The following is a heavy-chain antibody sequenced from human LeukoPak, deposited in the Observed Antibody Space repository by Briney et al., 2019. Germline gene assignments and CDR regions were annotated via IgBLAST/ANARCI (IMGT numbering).Heavy chain of an antibody. CDR2: ISAYNGNT. J-gene: IGHJ4*02. D-gene: IGHD6-6*01. CDR3: ASPKKYSSSSVFAY. V-gene: IGHV1-18*01. Sequence: ASVKVSCKASGYTFTSYGISWVRQAPGQGLEWMGWISAYNGNTNYAQKLQGRVTMTTDTSTSTAYMELRSLRSEDTAVYYCASPKKYSSSSVFAYWGQGTLVTVSS. CDR1: GYTFTSYG.